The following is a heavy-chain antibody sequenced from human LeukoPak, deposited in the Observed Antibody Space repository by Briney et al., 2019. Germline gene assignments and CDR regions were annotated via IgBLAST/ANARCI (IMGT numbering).Heavy chain of an antibody. D-gene: IGHD3-22*01. V-gene: IGHV3-23*01. CDR2: ISGSGGST. J-gene: IGHJ4*02. CDR1: GFTFSSYA. Sequence: GGSLRLSCAASGFTFSSYAMSWVRQAPGKGLEWVSAISGSGGSTNYADSVKGRFTISRDNSKNSLYLQMNSLRAEDTAVYYCASLDDSGYYYAGDYWGQGTLVTVSS. CDR3: ASLDDSGYYYAGDY.